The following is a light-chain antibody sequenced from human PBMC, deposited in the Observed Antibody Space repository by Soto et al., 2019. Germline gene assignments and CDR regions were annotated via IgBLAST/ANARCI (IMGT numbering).Light chain of an antibody. CDR2: GAF. Sequence: EIVLTQSPGTLSLSPGERATLYCRARPSVSSSYLAWYKQKPGQAPRLLIYGAFSRATGIPNRFSGSGSGTDFTLTISRLEPDDFAVYYCQQYGSSLITFGQGTRLEIK. V-gene: IGKV3-20*01. J-gene: IGKJ5*01. CDR3: QQYGSSLIT. CDR1: PSVSSSY.